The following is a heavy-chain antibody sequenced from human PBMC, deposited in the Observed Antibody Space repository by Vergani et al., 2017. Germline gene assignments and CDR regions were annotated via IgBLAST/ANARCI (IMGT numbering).Heavy chain of an antibody. D-gene: IGHD3-3*01. V-gene: IGHV4-59*01. CDR1: GGSIGSYY. CDR3: ARDSSFYYDFWSGYRGAFDI. Sequence: QVQLQESGPGLVKPSETLSLTCTVSGGSIGSYYWSWIRQPPGKGLEWIGYIYYSGSTNYNPSLKSRVTISVDTSKNQFSLKLSSVTAADTAVYYCARDSSFYYDFWSGYRGAFDIWGQGTMVTVSS. CDR2: IYYSGST. J-gene: IGHJ3*02.